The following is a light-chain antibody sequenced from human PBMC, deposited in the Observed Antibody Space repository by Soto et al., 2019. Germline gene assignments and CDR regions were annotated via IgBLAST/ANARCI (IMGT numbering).Light chain of an antibody. V-gene: IGKV3-20*01. Sequence: EIVLTQSPDTLSLSPGERATLSCRASQTVSSNYLAWYQQKPGQAPRLLIYDASSRATGIPDRFSGSGSGTDFTLIISRLEPEDFAVYYCQQYATSPLFGGGTKVEIK. CDR3: QQYATSPL. CDR2: DAS. J-gene: IGKJ4*01. CDR1: QTVSSNY.